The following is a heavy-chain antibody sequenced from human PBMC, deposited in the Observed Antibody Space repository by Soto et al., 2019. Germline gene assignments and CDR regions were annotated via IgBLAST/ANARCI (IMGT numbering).Heavy chain of an antibody. Sequence: ASVKVSCKASGYTFTSYVISWVRQAPGQGLEWMGWISAYNGNTNYAQKLQGRVTMTTDTSTSTAYMELRSLRSDDTAVYYCARSPHESYFFSSDYWGQGTLVTVSS. D-gene: IGHD1-26*01. J-gene: IGHJ4*02. CDR1: GYTFTSYV. CDR2: ISAYNGNT. CDR3: ARSPHESYFFSSDY. V-gene: IGHV1-18*04.